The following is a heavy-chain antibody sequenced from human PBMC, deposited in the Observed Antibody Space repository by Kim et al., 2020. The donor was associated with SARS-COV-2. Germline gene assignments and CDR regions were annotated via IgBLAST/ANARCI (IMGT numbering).Heavy chain of an antibody. CDR1: GFTFSSYS. V-gene: IGHV3-21*01. Sequence: GGSLRLSCAASGFTFSSYSMNWVRQAPGKGLEWVSSISSSSSYIYYADSVKGRFTISRDNAKNSLYLQMNSLRAEDTAVYYCARDRDTAINTAMVGYYYYGMDVWGQGTTVTVSS. CDR3: ARDRDTAINTAMVGYYYYGMDV. J-gene: IGHJ6*02. CDR2: ISSSSSYI. D-gene: IGHD5-18*01.